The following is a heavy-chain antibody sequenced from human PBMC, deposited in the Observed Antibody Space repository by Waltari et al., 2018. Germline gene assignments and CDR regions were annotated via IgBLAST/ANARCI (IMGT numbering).Heavy chain of an antibody. D-gene: IGHD2-2*02. CDR3: VRSYTASPMDX. CDR1: GCTLRDHY. Sequence: EVQLXASGXDLVQPGGSLRLSCAGSGCTLRDHYIDWVRQAPGXGLEWXGLTRXKENSXSTVYAASVKXRFTISRDDSNILAYLQXNSLGIDDXAXYYXVRSYTASPMDXWGQGTTVTVSS. J-gene: IGHJ6*02. CDR2: TRXKENSXST. V-gene: IGHV3-72*01.